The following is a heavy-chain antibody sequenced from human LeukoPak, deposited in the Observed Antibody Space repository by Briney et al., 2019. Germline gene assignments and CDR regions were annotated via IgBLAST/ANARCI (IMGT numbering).Heavy chain of an antibody. J-gene: IGHJ4*02. CDR2: IYYSGST. V-gene: IGHV4-31*03. D-gene: IGHD6-6*01. Sequence: SETLSLTCTVSGGSISSGGYYWSWIRQHPGKGLEWIGYIYYSGSTYYNPFLKSRVTISVDTSKNQFSLKLSSVTAADTAVYYCARDGSTSDFDYWGQGTLVTVSS. CDR3: ARDGSTSDFDY. CDR1: GGSISSGGYY.